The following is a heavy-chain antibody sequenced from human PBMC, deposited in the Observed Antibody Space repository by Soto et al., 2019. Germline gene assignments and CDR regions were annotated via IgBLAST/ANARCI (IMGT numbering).Heavy chain of an antibody. Sequence: GGSLRLSCAASGFTFSSYGMHWVRQAPGKGLEWVAVIWYDGSNKYYADSVKGRFTISRDNSKNTLYLQMNSLRAEDTAVYYCARDASSGSGAGGDYYYYGMDVWGQGTTVTVSS. CDR1: GFTFSSYG. J-gene: IGHJ6*02. CDR2: IWYDGSNK. CDR3: ARDASSGSGAGGDYYYYGMDV. V-gene: IGHV3-33*01. D-gene: IGHD6-19*01.